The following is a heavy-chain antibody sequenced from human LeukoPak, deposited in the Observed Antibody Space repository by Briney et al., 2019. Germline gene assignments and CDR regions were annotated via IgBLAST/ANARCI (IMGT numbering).Heavy chain of an antibody. J-gene: IGHJ3*02. CDR3: ARELGGTKTGGFDI. Sequence: GCPRLSSAASGFTFSNHDMHWGRETPGRRVWFVSSIVVAVAVAFYANSVRSRFSISRDTSQSTMHLPMGAVRPEDLAVYFFARELGGTKTGGFDIWGQGTVVTVSS. CDR1: GFTFSNHD. CDR2: VVAVAVA. D-gene: IGHD1-14*01. V-gene: IGHV3-64*01.